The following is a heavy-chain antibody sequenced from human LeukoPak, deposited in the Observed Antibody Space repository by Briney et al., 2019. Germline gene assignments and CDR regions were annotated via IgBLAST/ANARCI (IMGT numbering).Heavy chain of an antibody. J-gene: IGHJ3*02. V-gene: IGHV4-34*01. D-gene: IGHD6-19*01. CDR2: INHSGST. CDR1: GDSITTYY. CDR3: ARRGWLVRLNAFDI. Sequence: SETLSLTCTVSGDSITTYYWSWIRQPPGKGLEWIGEINHSGSTNYNPSLKSRVTISVDTSKNQFSLKLSSVTAADTAVYYCARRGWLVRLNAFDIWGQGTMVTVSS.